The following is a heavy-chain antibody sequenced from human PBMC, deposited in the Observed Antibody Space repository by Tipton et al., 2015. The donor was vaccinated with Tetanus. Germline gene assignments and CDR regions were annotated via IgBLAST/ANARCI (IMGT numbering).Heavy chain of an antibody. J-gene: IGHJ3*02. CDR3: ARTWGVWVTSIDAFDI. Sequence: QLVQSGAEVKLSETLSLTCTVPGGSMSSSDYYWGWIRQPPGKGLEWIGSISYSGRTYYNPSLKSRVTMSVDTSKKQFSLKLSSGAAADTAVYYCARTWGVWVTSIDAFDIWGQGTKVAVSS. D-gene: IGHD3-16*01. CDR2: ISYSGRT. V-gene: IGHV4-39*01. CDR1: GGSMSSSDYY.